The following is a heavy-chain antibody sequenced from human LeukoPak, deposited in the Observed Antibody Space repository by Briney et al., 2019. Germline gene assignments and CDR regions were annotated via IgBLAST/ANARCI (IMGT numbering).Heavy chain of an antibody. CDR1: GGSISSYY. CDR3: ARGGVSVDY. V-gene: IGHV4-34*01. D-gene: IGHD6-13*01. Sequence: SETLSLTCTVSGGSISSYYWSWIRQPPGKGLEWIGEINHSGSTNYNPSLKSRVTISVDTSKNQFSLKLSSVTAADTAVYYCARGGVSVDYWGQGTPVTVSS. CDR2: INHSGST. J-gene: IGHJ4*02.